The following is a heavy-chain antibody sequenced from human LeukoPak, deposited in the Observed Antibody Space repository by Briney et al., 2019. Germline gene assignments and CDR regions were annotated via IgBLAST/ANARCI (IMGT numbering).Heavy chain of an antibody. CDR2: ISSSSSYI. D-gene: IGHD1-26*01. CDR1: GFTFSSYE. CDR3: ASGSGSYLDPYFDY. J-gene: IGHJ4*02. V-gene: IGHV3-21*01. Sequence: GGSLRLSCAASGFTFSSYEMNWVRQAPGKGLEWVSSISSSSSYIYYADSVKGRFTISRDNAKNSLYLQMNSLRAEDTAVYYCASGSGSYLDPYFDYWGQGTLVTVSS.